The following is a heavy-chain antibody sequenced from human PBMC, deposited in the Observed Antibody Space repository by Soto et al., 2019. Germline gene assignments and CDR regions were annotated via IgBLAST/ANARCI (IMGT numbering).Heavy chain of an antibody. J-gene: IGHJ4*02. D-gene: IGHD4-17*01. CDR3: ARLIYHGDSIDDY. CDR2: IYYSGST. Sequence: PSETLSLTCTVSGGSISSYYWSWIRQPPGKGLEWIGYIYYSGSTNYNPSLKSRVTISVDTSKNQFSLKLSSVTAADTAMYYCARLIYHGDSIDDYWGQGTLVTVSS. V-gene: IGHV4-59*01. CDR1: GGSISSYY.